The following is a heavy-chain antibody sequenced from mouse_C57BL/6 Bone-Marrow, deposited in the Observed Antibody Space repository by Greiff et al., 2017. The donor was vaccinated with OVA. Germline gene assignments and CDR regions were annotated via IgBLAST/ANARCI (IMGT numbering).Heavy chain of an antibody. CDR1: GYTFTDYE. CDR3: TRGYSNYYAMGY. J-gene: IGHJ4*01. D-gene: IGHD2-5*01. V-gene: IGHV1-15*01. Sequence: QVQLQQSGAELVRPGASVTLSCKASGYTFTDYEMHWVKQTPVHGLEWIGAIDPETGGTAYNQKFTGKAILTADKSSSNAYMELRSLTSDDSAVYDCTRGYSNYYAMGYWGQGTSVTVSS. CDR2: IDPETGGT.